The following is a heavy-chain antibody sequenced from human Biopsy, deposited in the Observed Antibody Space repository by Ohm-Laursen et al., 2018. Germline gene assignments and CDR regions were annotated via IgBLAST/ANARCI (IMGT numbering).Heavy chain of an antibody. V-gene: IGHV4-59*11. CDR1: GGPFTGHY. J-gene: IGHJ4*02. CDR2: ISCTGYT. Sequence: SETLSLTCTVSGGPFTGHYWSWIRQPPGKGLEWIGHISCTGYTSYNASLKSRVTISVDTSRNHFSLRLSSVTAADTAVYYCARGSNDFGGLYFPRWGQGTLLTVSS. CDR3: ARGSNDFGGLYFPR. D-gene: IGHD4-23*01.